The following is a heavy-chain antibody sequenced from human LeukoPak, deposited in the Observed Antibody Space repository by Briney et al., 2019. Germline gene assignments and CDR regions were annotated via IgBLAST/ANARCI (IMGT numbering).Heavy chain of an antibody. CDR3: ATQHYDFWSGYNTNRNWFDP. Sequence: GASVKVSCKASGYTFTSYYMHWVRQAPGQGLEWMGIINPSGGSTSYAQKFQGRVTMTRDMSTSTVYMEMSSLRSEDTAVYYCATQHYDFWSGYNTNRNWFDPWGQGTLVTVSS. CDR2: INPSGGST. CDR1: GYTFTSYY. D-gene: IGHD3-3*01. J-gene: IGHJ5*02. V-gene: IGHV1-46*01.